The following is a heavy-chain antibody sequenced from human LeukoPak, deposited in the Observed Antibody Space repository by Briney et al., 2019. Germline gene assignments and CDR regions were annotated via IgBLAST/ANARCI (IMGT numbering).Heavy chain of an antibody. CDR3: ARDSGNCSGGSCYYPSSHSNFDY. V-gene: IGHV3-30-3*01. CDR1: GFTFSSYA. D-gene: IGHD2-15*01. Sequence: PGGSLRLSYAASGFTFSSYAMHWVRQAPGKGLEWVAVISYDGSNKYYADSVKGRFTISRDNSKNTLYLQMNSLRAEDTAVYYCARDSGNCSGGSCYYPSSHSNFDYWGQGTLVTVSS. CDR2: ISYDGSNK. J-gene: IGHJ4*02.